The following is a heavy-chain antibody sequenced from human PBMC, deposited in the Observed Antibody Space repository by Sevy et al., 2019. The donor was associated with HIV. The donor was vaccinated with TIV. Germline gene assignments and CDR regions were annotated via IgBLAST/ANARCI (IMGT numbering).Heavy chain of an antibody. CDR2: ISPDGSAT. CDR3: VSCPYRSRTDY. D-gene: IGHD6-13*01. V-gene: IGHV3-74*01. J-gene: IGHJ4*02. CDR1: GFTFSSYW. Sequence: GGSLRLSCAASGFTFSSYWMHWVRQVPGKGLVWVSRISPDGSATTYADFVKGRFTVSRVNAKNTLYLQLGSLRGEDTGVYYCVSCPYRSRTDYWGQGTLVTVSS.